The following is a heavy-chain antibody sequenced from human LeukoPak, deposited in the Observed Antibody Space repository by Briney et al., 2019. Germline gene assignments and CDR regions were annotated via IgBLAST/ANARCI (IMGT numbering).Heavy chain of an antibody. D-gene: IGHD6-13*01. J-gene: IGHJ5*02. V-gene: IGHV4-39*01. CDR2: VFYSGST. CDR1: GGSVSSSSYH. CDR3: ARRRRSSSWTSPFDP. Sequence: PSETLSLTCTVSGGSVSSSSYHWGWIRQPPGKGLEWIGSVFYSGSTYYNPSLKSRVTMSVDTSKNQFSLKLSSVTAADTAVYYCARRRRSSSWTSPFDPWGRGTLVTVSS.